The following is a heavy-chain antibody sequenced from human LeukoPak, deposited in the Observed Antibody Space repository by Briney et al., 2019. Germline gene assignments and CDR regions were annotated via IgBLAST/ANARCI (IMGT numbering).Heavy chain of an antibody. Sequence: PGGSLRLSCAASGFTFSDYYMSWIRQAPGKGLEWVSYISSSGSTIYYADSVKGRFTISRDNTKNSLYLQMNSLRAEDTAVYYCARSLYYYDSSGSDYWGQGTLVTVSS. V-gene: IGHV3-11*04. CDR1: GFTFSDYY. D-gene: IGHD3-22*01. CDR3: ARSLYYYDSSGSDY. J-gene: IGHJ4*02. CDR2: ISSSGSTI.